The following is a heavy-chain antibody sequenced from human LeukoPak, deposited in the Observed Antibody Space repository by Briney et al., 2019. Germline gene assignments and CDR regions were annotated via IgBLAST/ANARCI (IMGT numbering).Heavy chain of an antibody. J-gene: IGHJ3*02. D-gene: IGHD2-15*01. CDR3: TTAPRGYCSGGSCSYAFDI. CDR1: GFTFSTYS. Sequence: GGSLRLSCAASGFTFSTYSMSWVRQAPGKGLEWVGRIKSKSDGGTTDYAAPVKGRFTISRDDSKNTLYLQMNSLKTEDTAVYYCTTAPRGYCSGGSCSYAFDIWGQGTMVTVSS. V-gene: IGHV3-15*01. CDR2: IKSKSDGGTT.